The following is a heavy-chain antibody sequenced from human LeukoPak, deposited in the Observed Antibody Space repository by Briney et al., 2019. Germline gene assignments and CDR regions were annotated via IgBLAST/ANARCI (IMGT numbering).Heavy chain of an antibody. CDR2: IYTSGST. Sequence: SETLSLTCTVSGDSISGYYWSWIRQPAGKGLEWIGRIYTSGSTNYNPSLKSRLTMSVDTSKNQFSLKLSSVTAADTAVYYCARLHDHGDYAWFDPWGQGTLVTVSS. V-gene: IGHV4-4*07. D-gene: IGHD4-17*01. CDR3: ARLHDHGDYAWFDP. J-gene: IGHJ5*02. CDR1: GDSISGYY.